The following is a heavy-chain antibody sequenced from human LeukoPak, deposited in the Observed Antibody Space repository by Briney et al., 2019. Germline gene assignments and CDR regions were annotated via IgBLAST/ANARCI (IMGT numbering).Heavy chain of an antibody. CDR1: GLTFSNVW. V-gene: IGHV3-21*01. CDR2: ISSSSSYI. D-gene: IGHD2-21*02. CDR3: ARDLVVVTATRAFDI. Sequence: PGGSLRLSCVVSGLTFSNVWMSWVRQAPGKGLEWVSSISSSSSYIYYADSVKGRFTISRDNAKNSLYLQMNSLRAEDTAVYYCARDLVVVTATRAFDIWGQGTMVTVSS. J-gene: IGHJ3*02.